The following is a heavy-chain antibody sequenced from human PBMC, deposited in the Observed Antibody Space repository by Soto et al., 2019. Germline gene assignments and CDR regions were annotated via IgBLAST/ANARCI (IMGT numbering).Heavy chain of an antibody. CDR1: GYTFTSYY. D-gene: IGHD6-19*01. J-gene: IGHJ5*02. CDR2: INPSGGST. V-gene: IGHV1-46*01. Sequence: ASVKVSCKASGYTFTSYYMHWVRQAPGQGLEWMGIINPSGGSTGYAQKFQGRVTMTRDTSTSTVYMEPSSLRSEDTAVYYCARGLGYSSGPRYNGFDPRGQGTPVTGSS. CDR3: ARGLGYSSGPRYNGFDP.